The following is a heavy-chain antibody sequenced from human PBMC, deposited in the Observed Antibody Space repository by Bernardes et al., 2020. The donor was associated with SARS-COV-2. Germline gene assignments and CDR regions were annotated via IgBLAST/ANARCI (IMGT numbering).Heavy chain of an antibody. J-gene: IGHJ5*02. Sequence: GGSLRLSCAASGFTFSSYWMTWVRQAPGKGLEWVSAISGSGGSTYYADSVRGRFTISRDNSKDTLYLQMNRLRVEDTAVYYCAKRGTGLCSGHYMANWFNPWGQRTLVTVSS. CDR2: ISGSGGST. V-gene: IGHV3-23*01. CDR1: GFTFSSYW. D-gene: IGHD3-3*01. CDR3: AKRGTGLCSGHYMANWFNP.